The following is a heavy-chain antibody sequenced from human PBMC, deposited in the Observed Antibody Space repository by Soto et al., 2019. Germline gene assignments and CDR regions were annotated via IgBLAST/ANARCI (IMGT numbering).Heavy chain of an antibody. V-gene: IGHV3-23*01. CDR1: GFTFSSYA. CDR2: ISGSGGST. D-gene: IGHD6-19*01. CDR3: AKGVSIFAVADYYFDY. Sequence: PGGSLRLSCAASGFTFSSYAMSWVRQAPGKGLGWVSAISGSGGSTYYADSVKGRFTISRDNSKNTLYLQMNSLRAEDTAVYYCAKGVSIFAVADYYFDYWGQGTLVTVSS. J-gene: IGHJ4*02.